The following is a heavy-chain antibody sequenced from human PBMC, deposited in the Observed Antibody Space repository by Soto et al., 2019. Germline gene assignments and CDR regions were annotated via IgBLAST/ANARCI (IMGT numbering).Heavy chain of an antibody. CDR2: INPNSGGT. J-gene: IGHJ3*02. CDR3: ARGPVSYYDILTGYYAFDI. D-gene: IGHD3-9*01. V-gene: IGHV1-2*04. CDR1: GYTFTGYY. Sequence: RASVKVSCKASGYTFTGYYMHWVRQAPGQGLEWMGWINPNSGGTNYAQKFQGWVTMTRDTSISTAYMELSRLRSDDTAVYYCARGPVSYYDILTGYYAFDIWGQGTMVTVSS.